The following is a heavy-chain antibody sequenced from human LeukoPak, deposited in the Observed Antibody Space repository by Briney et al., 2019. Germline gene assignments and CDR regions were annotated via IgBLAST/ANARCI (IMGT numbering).Heavy chain of an antibody. Sequence: SVKVSCKASGGTFSSYAISWVRQAPGQGLEWMGRIIPILGIANYAQKFQGRVTITADKSTSTAYMELSSLRSEDTAVYYCARGSMVRGVDDYYYYGVDVWGQGTTVTVSS. D-gene: IGHD3-10*01. CDR3: ARGSMVRGVDDYYYYGVDV. CDR1: GGTFSSYA. J-gene: IGHJ6*02. V-gene: IGHV1-69*04. CDR2: IIPILGIA.